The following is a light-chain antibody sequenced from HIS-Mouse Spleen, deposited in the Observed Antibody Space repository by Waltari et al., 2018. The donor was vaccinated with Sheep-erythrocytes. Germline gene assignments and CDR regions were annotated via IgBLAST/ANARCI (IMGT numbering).Light chain of an antibody. J-gene: IGLJ2*01. CDR1: SSDVGSYNL. V-gene: IGLV2-23*01. Sequence: QSALTQPASVSGSPGQSITISCTGTSSDVGSYNLVSWYQQHPGKAPNLMIYEGSKRPSGVSNRVTGSTSGNTASLTISGLQAEDEADYYCCSYAGSSTLVFGGGTKLTVL. CDR3: CSYAGSSTLV. CDR2: EGS.